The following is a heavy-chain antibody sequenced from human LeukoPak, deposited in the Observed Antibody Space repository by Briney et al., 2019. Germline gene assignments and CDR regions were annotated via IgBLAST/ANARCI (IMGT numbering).Heavy chain of an antibody. CDR2: INYGGTT. Sequence: SETLSLTCIVSGDSISSYFWSWIRQPPGQELEWIASINYGGTTYYNPSLKGRVTISVDTSKNQFSLRLSSVTAADTAVYLCARYVVYGSGKYYFDYWGQGSLVSVSS. CDR1: GDSISSYF. J-gene: IGHJ4*02. CDR3: ARYVVYGSGKYYFDY. D-gene: IGHD3-10*01. V-gene: IGHV4-59*05.